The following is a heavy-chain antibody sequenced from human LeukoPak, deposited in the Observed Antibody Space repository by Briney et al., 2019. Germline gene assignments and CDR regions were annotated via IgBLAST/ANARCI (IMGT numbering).Heavy chain of an antibody. J-gene: IGHJ4*02. Sequence: SETLSLTCTVSGGSISSYYWSWIRQPPGKGLEWIGYIYHSGSTYYNPSLKSRVTISVHTSKNQFSLKLSSVTAADTAVYYCARSIAVVGTFYFDYWGQGTLVTVSS. CDR2: IYHSGST. V-gene: IGHV4-59*08. CDR1: GGSISSYY. D-gene: IGHD6-19*01. CDR3: ARSIAVVGTFYFDY.